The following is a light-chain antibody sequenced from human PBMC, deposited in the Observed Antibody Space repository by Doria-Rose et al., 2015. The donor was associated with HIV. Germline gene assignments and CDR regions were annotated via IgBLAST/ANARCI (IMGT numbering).Light chain of an antibody. J-gene: IGKJ1*01. V-gene: IGKV3-20*01. CDR3: HQYSTSWT. CDR1: QSFSSTY. Sequence: TQSPGTLSLSPGERATLSCRASQSFSSTYLAWYQQKPGQAPSLLIYDGSTRATGILDRFSASGSGTDFTLTINRLEPEDFALHYCHQYSTSWTFGQGTKVEI. CDR2: DGS.